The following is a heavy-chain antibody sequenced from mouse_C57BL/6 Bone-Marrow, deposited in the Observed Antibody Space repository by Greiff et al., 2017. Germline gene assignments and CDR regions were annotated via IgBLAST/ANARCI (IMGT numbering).Heavy chain of an antibody. Sequence: QVQLQQSGPELVKPGASVKISCKASGYAFSSSWMNWVKQRPGKGLEWIGRIYPGDGDTNYNGKFKGKATLTADKSSSTAYMQLSSLTYEDSAVYYCASLYGSSYYWYFDVWGTGTTVTVSS. CDR1: GYAFSSSW. CDR3: ASLYGSSYYWYFDV. CDR2: IYPGDGDT. J-gene: IGHJ1*03. D-gene: IGHD1-1*01. V-gene: IGHV1-82*01.